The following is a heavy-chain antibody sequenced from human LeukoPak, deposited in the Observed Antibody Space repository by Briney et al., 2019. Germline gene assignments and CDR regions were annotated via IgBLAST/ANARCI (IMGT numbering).Heavy chain of an antibody. CDR2: IWYDGSNK. CDR1: GGTFSSYG. V-gene: IGHV3-33*01. CDR3: ARVGGTSSWYYFDY. D-gene: IGHD6-13*01. Sequence: SCKASGGTFSSYGMHWVRQAPGKGLEWVAVIWYDGSNKYYADSVKGRFTISRDNSKNTLYLQMNSLRAEDTAVYYCARVGGTSSWYYFDYWGQGTLVTVSS. J-gene: IGHJ4*02.